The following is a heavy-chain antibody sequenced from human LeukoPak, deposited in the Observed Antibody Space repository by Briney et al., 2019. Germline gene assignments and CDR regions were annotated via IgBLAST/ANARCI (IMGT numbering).Heavy chain of an antibody. Sequence: PGGSLRLSCAASGFTFSSFGMHWVRQAPGKGLEWVAFIRYDGSNKYHADPVKGRFTISRDNSMNTLYLQMNSLRAEDTAVYYCANTDYDSSTYVGDYWGQGTLVTVSS. J-gene: IGHJ4*02. CDR2: IRYDGSNK. CDR1: GFTFSSFG. D-gene: IGHD3-22*01. V-gene: IGHV3-30*02. CDR3: ANTDYDSSTYVGDY.